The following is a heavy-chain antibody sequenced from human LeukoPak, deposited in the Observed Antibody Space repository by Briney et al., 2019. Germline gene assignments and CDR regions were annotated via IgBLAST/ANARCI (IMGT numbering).Heavy chain of an antibody. J-gene: IGHJ3*02. CDR2: IYHSGST. Sequence: SETLSLTCTVSGYSISSGYYWGWIRQPPGKGLEWIGSIYHSGSTYYNPSLRSRVTISVDTSKNQSSLKLSSVTAADTAVYYCARGGLMRRQQLVLGAFDIWGQGTMVTVSS. CDR1: GYSISSGYY. CDR3: ARGGLMRRQQLVLGAFDI. V-gene: IGHV4-38-2*02. D-gene: IGHD6-13*01.